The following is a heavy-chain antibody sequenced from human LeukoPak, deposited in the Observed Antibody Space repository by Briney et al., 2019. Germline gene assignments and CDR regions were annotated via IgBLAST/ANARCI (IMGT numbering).Heavy chain of an antibody. J-gene: IGHJ3*02. CDR1: GYTFTGYY. CDR2: INPNSCGT. D-gene: IGHD5-18*01. CDR3: ARARGYSYGYVSDAFDI. Sequence: ASVKVSCKASGYTFTGYYMHWVRQAPGQGLEWMGRINPNSCGTNYAQKFQGRVTMTRDTSISTAYMELSGLRSDDTAVYYCARARGYSYGYVSDAFDIWGQGTMVTVSS. V-gene: IGHV1-2*06.